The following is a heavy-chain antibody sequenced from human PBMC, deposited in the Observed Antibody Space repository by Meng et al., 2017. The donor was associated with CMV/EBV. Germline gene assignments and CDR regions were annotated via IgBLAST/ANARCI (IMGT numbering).Heavy chain of an antibody. V-gene: IGHV1-69*01. J-gene: IGHJ5*02. CDR3: ARSYYDSSGYLGFDP. CDR1: EGTFSSYA. CDR2: IIPIFGTA. D-gene: IGHD3-22*01. Sequence: QVQLVQSGAEVKKPGSSVKVSCKASEGTFSSYAISWVRQAPGQGLEWMGGIIPIFGTANYAQKFQGRVTITADESTSTAYMELSSLRSEDTAVYYCARSYYDSSGYLGFDPWGQGTLVTVSS.